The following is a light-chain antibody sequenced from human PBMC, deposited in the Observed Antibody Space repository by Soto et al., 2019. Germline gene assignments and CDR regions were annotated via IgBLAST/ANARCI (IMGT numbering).Light chain of an antibody. V-gene: IGLV2-11*01. J-gene: IGLJ1*01. CDR3: CSYAGSYTYV. Sequence: QSALTQPRSVSGSPGQSVTISCTGTSSDVGGYNYVSWYQQHPGKAPKLILFDVNEWPSGVPDRFSGSKSGNTASLTISGLQAEDEADYYCCSYAGSYTYVFGTGTKVTVL. CDR2: DVN. CDR1: SSDVGGYNY.